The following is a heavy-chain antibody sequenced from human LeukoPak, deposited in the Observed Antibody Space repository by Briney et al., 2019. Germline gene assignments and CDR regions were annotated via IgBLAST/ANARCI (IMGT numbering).Heavy chain of an antibody. V-gene: IGHV3-13*01. CDR2: IGSAGDT. CDR1: GFTFSSYD. CDR3: ARGYYDSSGSLGAFDI. Sequence: GRSLRLSCAASGFTFSSYDMHWVRQATGKGLEWVSAIGSAGDTYYPGSVKGRFTISRENAKNSLYLQMNSLRAGDTAVYYCARGYYDSSGSLGAFDIWGQGTMVTVSS. D-gene: IGHD3-22*01. J-gene: IGHJ3*02.